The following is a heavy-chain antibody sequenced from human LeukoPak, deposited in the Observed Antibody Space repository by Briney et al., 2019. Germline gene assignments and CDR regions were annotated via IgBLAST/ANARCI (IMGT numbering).Heavy chain of an antibody. CDR3: ARPLLYYYGSETYFWFDL. CDR1: GFTFSSYG. D-gene: IGHD3-10*01. V-gene: IGHV3-30*02. CDR2: IRYDGSNK. J-gene: IGHJ5*02. Sequence: GGSLRLSCAASGFTFSSYGMHWVRQAPGKGLEWVAFIRYDGSNKYYADSVKGRFTISRDSAENTVYLQMESLKGEDTAFYYCARPLLYYYGSETYFWFDLWGQGTLVTVSS.